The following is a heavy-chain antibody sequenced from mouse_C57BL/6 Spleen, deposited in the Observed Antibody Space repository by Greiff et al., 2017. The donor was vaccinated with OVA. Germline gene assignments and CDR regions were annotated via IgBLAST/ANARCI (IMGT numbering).Heavy chain of an antibody. J-gene: IGHJ1*03. D-gene: IGHD1-1*01. Sequence: VQLQQSGPELVKPGDSVKISCKASGYSFTGYFMNWVMQSHGKSLEWIGRINPYNGDTFYNQKFKGKATLTVDKSSSTAYMQLSSLTSEDSAVYYCAISYYYGSSHDVWGTGTTVTVSS. V-gene: IGHV1-20*01. CDR2: INPYNGDT. CDR1: GYSFTGYF. CDR3: AISYYYGSSHDV.